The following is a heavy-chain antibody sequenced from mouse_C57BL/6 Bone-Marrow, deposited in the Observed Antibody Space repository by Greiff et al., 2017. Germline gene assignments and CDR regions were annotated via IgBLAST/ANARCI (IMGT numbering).Heavy chain of an antibody. Sequence: EVMLVESGAELVKPGASVKLSCTVSGFNIKDYYVHWVKQRTEQGLEWIGRIDPGDGDTKYAPKFQGKATLTADTSSNTAYLQLSSLTYEDTAVYYCAPHYYGKGFDVWGTGTTVTVSS. V-gene: IGHV14-2*01. CDR2: IDPGDGDT. J-gene: IGHJ1*03. D-gene: IGHD1-2*01. CDR3: APHYYGKGFDV. CDR1: GFNIKDYY.